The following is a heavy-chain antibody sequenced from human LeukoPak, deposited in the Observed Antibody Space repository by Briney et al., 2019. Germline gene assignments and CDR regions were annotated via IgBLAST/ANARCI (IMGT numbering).Heavy chain of an antibody. Sequence: GGSLRLSCAASGFTFSSYWMSWVRQAPGKGLEWVANIKDDGSEKYYVDSVKGRFTISRDDAKNSLYLQMNSLRAEDTTVYYCARARDSSWDYWGQGTLVTVSS. V-gene: IGHV3-7*03. CDR1: GFTFSSYW. CDR2: IKDDGSEK. D-gene: IGHD6-13*01. CDR3: ARARDSSWDY. J-gene: IGHJ4*02.